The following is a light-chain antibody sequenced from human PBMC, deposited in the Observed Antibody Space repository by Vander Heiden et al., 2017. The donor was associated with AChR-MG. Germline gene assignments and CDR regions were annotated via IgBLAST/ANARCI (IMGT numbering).Light chain of an antibody. V-gene: IGLV1-44*01. J-gene: IGLJ3*02. Sequence: QSVLTQPPSASGTPGQRVSISFSGSSSHIGDNSVNGYQQLPGTDPKLLITANKQRPSGGPDRCSGSKSGTTAALAISGRQSEDEGDYYCSTGDDSQNGPVFGGGTKVTVL. CDR2: ANK. CDR3: STGDDSQNGPV. CDR1: SSHIGDNS.